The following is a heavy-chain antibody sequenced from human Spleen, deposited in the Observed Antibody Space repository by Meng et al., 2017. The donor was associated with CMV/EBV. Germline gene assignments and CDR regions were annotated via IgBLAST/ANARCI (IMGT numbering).Heavy chain of an antibody. J-gene: IGHJ4*02. CDR2: IYHSGGT. D-gene: IGHD1/OR15-1a*01. V-gene: IGHV4-4*02. CDR1: GGSIGSYNW. CDR3: ARESTTSGFDY. Sequence: LTCAVSGGSIGSYNWWSWVRQPPGKGLEWIGEIYHSGGTNYNPSLKSRVTMSVDKSKNQFSLKLTSVTAADTAVYYCARESTTSGFDYWGQGTLVTVSS.